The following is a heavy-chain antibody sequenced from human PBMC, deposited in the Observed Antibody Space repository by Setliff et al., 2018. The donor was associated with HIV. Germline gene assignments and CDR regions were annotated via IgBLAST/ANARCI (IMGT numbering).Heavy chain of an antibody. D-gene: IGHD3-16*01. Sequence: VGSLRLSCEASGFIFSRYWMSWVRQAPGKGLEWVANIKEDGSEKYYVDSVKGRFTVSRDNAENSVYLQMNGLRVDDTALYYCTRDGGEYWGEGTLVTVSS. CDR2: IKEDGSEK. CDR1: GFIFSRYW. CDR3: TRDGGEY. J-gene: IGHJ4*02. V-gene: IGHV3-7*03.